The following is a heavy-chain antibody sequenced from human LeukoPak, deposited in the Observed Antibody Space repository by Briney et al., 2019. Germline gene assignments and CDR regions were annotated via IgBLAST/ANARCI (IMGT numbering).Heavy chain of an antibody. CDR1: GFTFSSYW. CDR3: ARALPYYDSSGYQDY. V-gene: IGHV3-74*01. Sequence: PGGSLRLSCAASGFTFSSYWMHWVRQAPGNGLVWVSRINSDGSSTSYADSVKGRFTISRDNAKNTLYLQMNSLRAEDTAVYYCARALPYYDSSGYQDYWGQGTLVTVSS. CDR2: INSDGSST. D-gene: IGHD3-22*01. J-gene: IGHJ4*02.